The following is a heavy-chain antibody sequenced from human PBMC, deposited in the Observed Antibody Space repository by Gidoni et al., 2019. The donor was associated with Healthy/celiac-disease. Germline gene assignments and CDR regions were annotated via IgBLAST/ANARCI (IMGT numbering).Heavy chain of an antibody. CDR1: GFTFDDYA. J-gene: IGHJ4*02. CDR3: AKDTAKRYFDWLFTFDY. D-gene: IGHD3-9*01. CDR2: ISGDGGST. V-gene: IGHV3-43*02. Sequence: EVQLVESGGGVVQPGGSLRLSCAASGFTFDDYAMHWVRQAPGKGLEWVSLISGDGGSTYYADSVKGRFTISRDNSKNSLYLQMNSLRTEDTALYYCAKDTAKRYFDWLFTFDYWGQGTLVTVSS.